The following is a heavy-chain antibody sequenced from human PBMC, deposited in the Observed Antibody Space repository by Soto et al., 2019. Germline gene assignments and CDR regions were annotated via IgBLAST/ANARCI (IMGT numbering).Heavy chain of an antibody. D-gene: IGHD6-13*01. Sequence: QVQLVESGGGVVQPGRSLRLSCAASGFIFSDYAMHWVRQAPGNGLEWVAVISYGGDNKYYADSVRGRFAISRDNLKNTLDLQMNSLNPEDTAVYHCAKARHSTSWYGLEADFWGQGTLVTVSS. CDR3: AKARHSTSWYGLEADF. V-gene: IGHV3-30*09. CDR2: ISYGGDNK. CDR1: GFIFSDYA. J-gene: IGHJ4*02.